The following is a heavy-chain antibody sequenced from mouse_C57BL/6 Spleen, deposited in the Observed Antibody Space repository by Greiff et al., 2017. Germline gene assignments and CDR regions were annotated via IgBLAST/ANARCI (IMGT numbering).Heavy chain of an antibody. CDR1: GYTFTSYW. CDR2: INPSNGGT. V-gene: IGHV1-53*01. Sequence: QVQLKQPGTELVKPGASVKLSCKASGYTFTSYWMHWVKQRPGQGLEWIGNINPSNGGTNYNEKFKSKATLTVDKSSSTAYMQLSSLTSEDSAVYYCARWSGLRRIMDYWGQGTSVTVSS. CDR3: ARWSGLRRIMDY. D-gene: IGHD2-4*01. J-gene: IGHJ4*01.